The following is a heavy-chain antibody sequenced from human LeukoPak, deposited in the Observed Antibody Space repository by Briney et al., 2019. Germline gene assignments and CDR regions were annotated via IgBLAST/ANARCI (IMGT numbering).Heavy chain of an antibody. J-gene: IGHJ6*02. CDR3: AKDDELGYCSSTSCSPRYYYYYYGMDV. D-gene: IGHD2-2*01. CDR2: ISSSSSYI. Sequence: PGGSLRLSCAASGFTFSSYSMNWVRQAPGKGLEWVSSISSSSSYIYYADSVKGRFTISRDNSKNTLYLQMNSLRAEDTAVYYCAKDDELGYCSSTSCSPRYYYYYYGMDVWGQGTTVTVSS. CDR1: GFTFSSYS. V-gene: IGHV3-21*04.